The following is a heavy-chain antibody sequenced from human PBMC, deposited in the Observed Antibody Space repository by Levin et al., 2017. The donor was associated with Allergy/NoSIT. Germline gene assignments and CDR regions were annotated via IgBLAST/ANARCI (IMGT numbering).Heavy chain of an antibody. J-gene: IGHJ4*02. CDR2: IYNSGST. CDR1: GGSISSSISY. V-gene: IGHV4-39*01. D-gene: IGHD3-9*01. Sequence: SQTLSLTCTVSGGSISSSISYWGWIRQAPGKGLEWIGSIYNSGSTYYNPSLKSRVTTSVDTSKNQFSLKLSSVTAAATALYYCARQCYDILTGYYNFDYWGQGTLVTVSS. CDR3: ARQCYDILTGYYNFDY.